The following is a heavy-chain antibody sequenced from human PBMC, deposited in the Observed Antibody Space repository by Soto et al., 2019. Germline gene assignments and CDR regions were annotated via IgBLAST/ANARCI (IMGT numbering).Heavy chain of an antibody. CDR2: IKPDGSET. V-gene: IGHV3-7*03. Sequence: AGGSLRLSCVASGLTFSGHWMTWVRQTPGEGLQWVAAIKPDGSETFYVDSVKGRFAISRDNARNSLFLQMDSLRAEDTAVYYCTSRPSGMTYHAVFDFWGQGTLVTVSS. D-gene: IGHD2-21*02. CDR1: GLTFSGHW. J-gene: IGHJ4*02. CDR3: TSRPSGMTYHAVFDF.